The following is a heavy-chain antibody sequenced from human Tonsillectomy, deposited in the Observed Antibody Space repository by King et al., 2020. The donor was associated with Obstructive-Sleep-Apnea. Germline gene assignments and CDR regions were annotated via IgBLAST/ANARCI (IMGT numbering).Heavy chain of an antibody. CDR2: IYWDDDK. CDR1: GFSLSSSGVG. D-gene: IGHD6-13*01. V-gene: IGHV2-5*02. CDR3: AHSRFSSSLWGMDV. J-gene: IGHJ6*02. Sequence: TLKESGPTLVKPTQTLTLTCTFSGFSLSSSGVGVVWIRQPPGKALEWLALIYWDDDKRYSPSLKSRVTITKDTSKNQVVLTMTNMDPVDTATYYCAHSRFSSSLWGMDVWGQGTTVTVSS.